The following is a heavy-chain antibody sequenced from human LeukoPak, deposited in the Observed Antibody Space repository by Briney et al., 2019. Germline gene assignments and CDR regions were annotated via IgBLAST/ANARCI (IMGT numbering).Heavy chain of an antibody. CDR2: ISHDGNNK. CDR1: GFTFSNYA. V-gene: IGHV3-30-3*01. J-gene: IGHJ4*02. Sequence: GGSLRLSCAGSGFTFSNYAMHWVRQAPGKGLEWVAVISHDGNNKYYADSVKGRFTISRDNSKNTLYLQMNSLRPEDTAVYYCARVEESWRYYFDYWGQGTLVTVPS. D-gene: IGHD6-13*01. CDR3: ARVEESWRYYFDY.